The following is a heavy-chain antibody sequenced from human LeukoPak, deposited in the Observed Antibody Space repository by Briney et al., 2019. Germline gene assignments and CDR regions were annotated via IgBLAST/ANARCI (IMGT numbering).Heavy chain of an antibody. D-gene: IGHD1-1*01. CDR1: GYTFSTYW. CDR2: IYPADSNP. V-gene: IGHV5-51*01. Sequence: GESLKISCKGSGYTFSTYWIGWVRQMPGKGLEWMGIIYPADSNPRYSPSFQGQVTISSDKSISTAYLQWSSLKASDSAMYYCVRRGLGTNWFGFDYWGQGTLVTVSS. J-gene: IGHJ4*02. CDR3: VRRGLGTNWFGFDY.